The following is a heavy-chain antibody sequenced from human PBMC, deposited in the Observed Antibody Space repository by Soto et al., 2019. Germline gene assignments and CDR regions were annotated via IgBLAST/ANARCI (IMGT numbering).Heavy chain of an antibody. V-gene: IGHV3-30*18. CDR2: ISHDGSNK. CDR3: AKDGSSSGWYLDY. D-gene: IGHD6-19*01. Sequence: GGSLRLSCAASGFTFSSYGMHWVRQAPGKGLEWVALISHDGSNKYYADSVKGRFTISRDNSKNTLYLQMNTLRAEDTAVYYCAKDGSSSGWYLDYWGQGTLVTVSS. CDR1: GFTFSSYG. J-gene: IGHJ4*02.